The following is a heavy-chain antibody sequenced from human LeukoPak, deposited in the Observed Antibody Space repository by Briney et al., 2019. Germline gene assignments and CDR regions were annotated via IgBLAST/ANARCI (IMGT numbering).Heavy chain of an antibody. D-gene: IGHD1-26*01. CDR3: ARLVGDRTIYDY. Sequence: PGGSLRLSCAASGFTFSSYGMHWVRQAPGKGLEWVAVISYDGSNKYYADSVKGRFTISRDNSKNTLYLQMNSLRVEDTAVYYCARLVGDRTIYDYWGQGTLVTVSS. CDR1: GFTFSSYG. CDR2: ISYDGSNK. J-gene: IGHJ4*02. V-gene: IGHV3-30*03.